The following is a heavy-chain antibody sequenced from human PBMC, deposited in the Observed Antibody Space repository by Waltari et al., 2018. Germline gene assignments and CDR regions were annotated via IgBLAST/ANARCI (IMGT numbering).Heavy chain of an antibody. J-gene: IGHJ4*02. D-gene: IGHD3-16*02. CDR3: AVNYDYIWGSYRLDY. V-gene: IGHV1-69*08. Sequence: QVQLVQSGAEVKKPGSSVKVSCKASGGTFSSYAISWVRQAPGQGREWLGRVIHIFGTANDAQKFQGRGTITAYKSTSTAYMELSSLRSEDTAVYYCAVNYDYIWGSYRLDYWGQGTLVTVSS. CDR2: VIHIFGTA. CDR1: GGTFSSYA.